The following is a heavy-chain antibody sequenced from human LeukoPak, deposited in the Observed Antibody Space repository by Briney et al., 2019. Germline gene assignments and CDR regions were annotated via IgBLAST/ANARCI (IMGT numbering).Heavy chain of an antibody. CDR3: TIGHYSSH. J-gene: IGHJ4*02. V-gene: IGHV3-15*01. Sequence: GGSLRLSCAASGFTFSNAWMRWVRQAPGKGLEWVGRINTKTDGGTTDYGAPVKGRFTISRDDSKNTLYLQINSLKTEDTAVYYCTIGHYSSHWGQGTLVTVSS. D-gene: IGHD6-13*01. CDR1: GFTFSNAW. CDR2: INTKTDGGTT.